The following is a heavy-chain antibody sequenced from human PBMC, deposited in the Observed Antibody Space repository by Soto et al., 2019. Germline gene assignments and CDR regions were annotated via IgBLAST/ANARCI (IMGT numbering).Heavy chain of an antibody. J-gene: IGHJ6*02. CDR1: GGTFSSYT. D-gene: IGHD2-8*02. CDR3: ARAPPLQQPSLVNYYGMDV. CDR2: IIPILGIA. V-gene: IGHV1-69*02. Sequence: QVQLVQSGAEVKKPGSSVKVSCKASGGTFSSYTISWVRQAPGQGLEWMGRIIPILGIANYAQKFQGRVTITADKSTSTAYRELSSLRSEDTAVYYCARAPPLQQPSLVNYYGMDVWGQGTTVTVSS.